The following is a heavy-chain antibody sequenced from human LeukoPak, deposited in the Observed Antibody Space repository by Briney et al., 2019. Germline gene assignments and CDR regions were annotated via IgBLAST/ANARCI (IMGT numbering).Heavy chain of an antibody. J-gene: IGHJ6*02. CDR2: INAGNGNT. CDR3: ARDELWNGYYSVNYNYYGMDV. CDR1: GYTFTSYA. V-gene: IGHV1-3*01. D-gene: IGHD3-3*01. Sequence: ASVKVSCKASGYTFTSYAMHWVRQAPGQRLEWMGWINAGNGNTKYSQKFQGRVTITRDTSASTAYMELSSLRSEDTAVYYCARDELWNGYYSVNYNYYGMDVWGQGTTVTVSS.